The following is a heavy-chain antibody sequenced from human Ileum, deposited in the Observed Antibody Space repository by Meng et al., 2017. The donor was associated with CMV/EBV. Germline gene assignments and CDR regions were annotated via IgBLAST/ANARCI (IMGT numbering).Heavy chain of an antibody. CDR2: IKSRTDGGTT. J-gene: IGHJ1*01. CDR3: TTDRDPSELQFHH. Sequence: EVQLVESGGGLVNPGXSLRLSCAASEFTISDAWMSWVRQAPGKGLEWVSRIKSRTDGGTTDYAAPVKGRFTISRDDSKNTLYLQINSLKTEDTAVYYCTTDRDPSELQFHHWGQGTLVTVSS. D-gene: IGHD3-10*01. V-gene: IGHV3-15*01. CDR1: EFTISDAW.